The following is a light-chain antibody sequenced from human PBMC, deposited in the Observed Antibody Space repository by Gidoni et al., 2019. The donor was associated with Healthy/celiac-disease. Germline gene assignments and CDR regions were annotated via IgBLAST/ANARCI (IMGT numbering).Light chain of an antibody. J-gene: IGKJ2*01. CDR2: AAS. CDR3: QQSYSTPPYT. V-gene: IGKV1-39*01. CDR1: QSISSY. Sequence: DIQMTPSPSSLSASVGDRVTLTCRASQSISSYLNWYQQKPGKAPKLLIYAASSLQSGVPSRFSGSGSGTDFTLTISSLQPEDFATYYCQQSYSTPPYTFGQGTKLEIK.